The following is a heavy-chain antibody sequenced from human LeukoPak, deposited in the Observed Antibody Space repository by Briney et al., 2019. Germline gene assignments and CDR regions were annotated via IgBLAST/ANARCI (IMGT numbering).Heavy chain of an antibody. Sequence: GGSLRVSCVAPGFTFSTYAMSWVRQAPGKGLEWVSAISGSGGSTHYAESVKGRFTISRDNSKNTLYLRMNSLRAEDTAVYYCAKEFVPAAILSYYYMDVWGRGTTVTVSS. CDR3: AKEFVPAAILSYYYMDV. D-gene: IGHD2-2*01. CDR2: ISGSGGST. CDR1: GFTFSTYA. J-gene: IGHJ6*03. V-gene: IGHV3-23*01.